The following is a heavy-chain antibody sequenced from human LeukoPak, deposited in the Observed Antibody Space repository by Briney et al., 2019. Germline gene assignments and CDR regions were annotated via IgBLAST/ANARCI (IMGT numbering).Heavy chain of an antibody. D-gene: IGHD6-19*01. J-gene: IGHJ5*02. CDR2: TYYRSKWYN. CDR3: ARDQYSIAVAGNSNWFAP. CDR1: GDSVSSNSAA. Sequence: SQTLSLTCAISGDSVSSNSAAWNWIRQSPSRGLEWLGRTYYRSKWYNDYAVSVKSRITINPDTSKNQFSLQLNSVTPEDTAVYYCARDQYSIAVAGNSNWFAPWGQGTLVTASS. V-gene: IGHV6-1*01.